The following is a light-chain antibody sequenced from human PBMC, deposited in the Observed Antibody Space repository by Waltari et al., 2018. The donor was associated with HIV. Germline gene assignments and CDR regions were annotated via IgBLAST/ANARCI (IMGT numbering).Light chain of an antibody. CDR1: SSNFVATI. V-gene: IGLV1-44*01. CDR3: ATWDNGLNGRHV. CDR2: ATN. Sequence: QYVLTQPPSAAGTPGRRVTISCSGGSSNFVATIVNWSQLLPGRAPRLLIYATNQRPSGVPDRFSGSKSGTSASLAISGLQSEDEGDYYCATWDNGLNGRHVFGTGTQVTV. J-gene: IGLJ1*01.